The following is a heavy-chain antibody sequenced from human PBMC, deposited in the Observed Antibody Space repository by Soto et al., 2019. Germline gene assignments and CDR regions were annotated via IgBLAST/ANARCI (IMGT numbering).Heavy chain of an antibody. Sequence: QITLKESGPTLVKPTQTLTLTCTFSGFSLSTSEVGVGWIRQPPGKALEWLALIYWDDDKRYRPSLKSRLTLTKDTSKTQVGLTMTNMDPGDTATYYCAHRGGSTLAFDYWAQGTLVTVSS. CDR3: AHRGGSTLAFDY. J-gene: IGHJ4*02. CDR1: GFSLSTSEVG. D-gene: IGHD6-6*01. CDR2: IYWDDDK. V-gene: IGHV2-5*02.